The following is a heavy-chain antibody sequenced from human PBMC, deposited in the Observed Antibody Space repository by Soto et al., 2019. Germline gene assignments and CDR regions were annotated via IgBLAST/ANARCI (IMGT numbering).Heavy chain of an antibody. CDR3: ARAEYAMFDY. CDR2: VYYSGST. Sequence: PSETLSLTCTVSGGSISSGGYYWSWIRQHPGKCLEWIGNVYYSGSTYYNPSLKSRVTISVDTSKNQFSLKLSSVTAADTAVYYCARAEYAMFDYWGQGTLVTVYS. CDR1: GGSISSGGYY. V-gene: IGHV4-31*03. D-gene: IGHD2-8*01. J-gene: IGHJ4*02.